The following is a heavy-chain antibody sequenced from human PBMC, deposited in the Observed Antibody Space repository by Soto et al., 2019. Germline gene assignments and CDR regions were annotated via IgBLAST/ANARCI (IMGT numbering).Heavy chain of an antibody. D-gene: IGHD3-10*01. Sequence: QVQLQESGPGLVKPSQTLSLTCTVSGGSISSGDYYWSWIRQPPGKGLEWIGYIYYSGSTYYNPSLNSRVTISVGTSRHPLSLKLSSVTAADTAVYYCASVGGFGATTIAYWGQGTLVTVSS. V-gene: IGHV4-30-4*01. CDR3: ASVGGFGATTIAY. CDR2: IYYSGST. J-gene: IGHJ4*02. CDR1: GGSISSGDYY.